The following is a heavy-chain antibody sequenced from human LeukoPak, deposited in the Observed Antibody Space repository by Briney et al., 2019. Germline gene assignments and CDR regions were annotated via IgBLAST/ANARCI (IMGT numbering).Heavy chain of an antibody. CDR3: ASGLWFGELLL. V-gene: IGHV4-4*02. Sequence: SGTLSLTCGVSGGSISSTNWWTWVRQPPGEGLEWIGEVHLSGRTNYNPSLESRVTMSVDMSENHISLKLTSVTAADTAVYYCASGLWFGELLLWGQGTLVSVSS. D-gene: IGHD3-10*01. CDR2: VHLSGRT. CDR1: GGSISSTNW. J-gene: IGHJ4*02.